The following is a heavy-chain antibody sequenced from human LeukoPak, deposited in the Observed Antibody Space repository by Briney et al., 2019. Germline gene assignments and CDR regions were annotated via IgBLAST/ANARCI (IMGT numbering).Heavy chain of an antibody. V-gene: IGHV4-38-2*02. Sequence: PSETLSLTCSVSGYSISSGFYWGWIRQTPGKDLEWIGSIYHSGSTSYNPSLKSRVTMSVDTSKNQFSLRLTSVTAADTAVYSCARDLGLTISANWFDPWGQGTLVTVSS. CDR3: ARDLGLTISANWFDP. CDR1: GYSISSGFY. CDR2: IYHSGST. J-gene: IGHJ5*02. D-gene: IGHD3-9*01.